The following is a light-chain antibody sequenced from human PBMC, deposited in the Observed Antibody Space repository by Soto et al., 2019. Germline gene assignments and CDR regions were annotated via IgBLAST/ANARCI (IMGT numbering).Light chain of an antibody. CDR2: GAS. CDR3: QQYYSYPRT. CDR1: QGISSY. J-gene: IGKJ1*01. Sequence: AIRMTQSPSSLSASTGDRVTITCRASQGISSYLAWYQQKPRKAPKLLIYGASTLPSGVPSRFSGSGSGTDFTLTISSLESEDFATYYCQQYYSYPRTFGQGTKVEIK. V-gene: IGKV1-8*01.